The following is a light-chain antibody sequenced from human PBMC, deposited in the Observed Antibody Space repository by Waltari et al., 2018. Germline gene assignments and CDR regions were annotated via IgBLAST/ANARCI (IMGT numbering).Light chain of an antibody. CDR3: QEHDTSPYS. CDR1: QDINNW. CDR2: SAS. V-gene: IGKV1-33*01. Sequence: DIQMTQSPASLSASLGDRVTITCRASQDINNWLAWYQHKPGKAPNLLIYSASSLETGVPSRFSGSGSGTDFTLTISSLQPEDIATYYCQEHDTSPYSFGQGTKVEIK. J-gene: IGKJ2*03.